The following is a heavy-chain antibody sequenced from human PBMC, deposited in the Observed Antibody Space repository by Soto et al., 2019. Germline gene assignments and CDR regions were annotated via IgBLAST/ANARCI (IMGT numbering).Heavy chain of an antibody. J-gene: IGHJ1*01. CDR2: ISRDGSST. V-gene: IGHV3-30-3*01. Sequence: PGGSLRLSCEGSGFTFSRYAMHWVRQAPGGGLEWVAVISRDGSSTYYGDSVKGRFTVSRDNAKNSVFLSMTSLRADDTAVFYCARSGNGAVPDSINIWGQGTLVTVSS. CDR3: ARSGNGAVPDSINI. CDR1: GFTFSRYA. D-gene: IGHD3-10*01.